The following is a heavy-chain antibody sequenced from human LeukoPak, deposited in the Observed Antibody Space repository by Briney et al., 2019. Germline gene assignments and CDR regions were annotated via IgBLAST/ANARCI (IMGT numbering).Heavy chain of an antibody. CDR1: GGTFSSYA. D-gene: IGHD6-13*01. CDR2: IIPIFGTA. V-gene: IGHV1-69*05. CDR3: AREEAAASLPFDY. J-gene: IGHJ4*02. Sequence: ASLKVSCKASGGTFSSYAISWVLQAPGQGLEWMGRIIPIFGTANSAQKFQGRVTITTDESTSTAYMELSSLRSEGTAVYYCAREEAAASLPFDYWGQGTLVTVSS.